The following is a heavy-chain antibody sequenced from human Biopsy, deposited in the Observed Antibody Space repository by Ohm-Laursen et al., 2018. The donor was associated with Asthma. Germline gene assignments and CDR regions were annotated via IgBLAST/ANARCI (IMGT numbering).Heavy chain of an antibody. V-gene: IGHV3-30-3*01. CDR3: ARDVMEWYLPAFDF. CDR1: GFTFRSYA. J-gene: IGHJ4*02. Sequence: SLRPSCTASGFTFRSYAMHWVRQAPGKGLEWVAVGGSYYDGGLKYYADSVNGRFTVSRDDSKNTLYLQMNSLRPDDTAVYYCARDVMEWYLPAFDFWGQGTLITVSS. CDR2: GGSYYDGGLK. D-gene: IGHD3-3*01.